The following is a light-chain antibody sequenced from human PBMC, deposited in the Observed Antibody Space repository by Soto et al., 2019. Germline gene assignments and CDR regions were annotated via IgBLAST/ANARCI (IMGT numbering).Light chain of an antibody. Sequence: QSALTQPPSASGSPGQSVTISCTGTSSDVGGYNYVSWYQQHPGKAPKLMIYEVSKRPSGVPDRFSGPKSGNTASLTVSGLQAEDEADYYCSSYAASNNYIFGTGTKVTVL. CDR3: SSYAASNNYI. J-gene: IGLJ1*01. V-gene: IGLV2-8*01. CDR1: SSDVGGYNY. CDR2: EVS.